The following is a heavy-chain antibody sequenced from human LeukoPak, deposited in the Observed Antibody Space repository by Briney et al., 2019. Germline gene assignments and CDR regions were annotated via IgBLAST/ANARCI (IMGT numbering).Heavy chain of an antibody. CDR2: SRSKSNNYAT. Sequence: GGSLRLSCAASGFSFSDSAMHWVRQTSGKGLEWVGQSRSKSNNYATIYDASVKGRFTISRDNSKNTLYLQMNSLRAEDTAVYYCAKRPVTRDVDDYWGQGTLVTVSS. CDR3: AKRPVTRDVDDY. CDR1: GFSFSDSA. D-gene: IGHD4-17*01. J-gene: IGHJ4*02. V-gene: IGHV3-73*01.